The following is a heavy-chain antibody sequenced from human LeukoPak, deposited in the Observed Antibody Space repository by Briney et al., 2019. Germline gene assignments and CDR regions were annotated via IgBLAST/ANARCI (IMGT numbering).Heavy chain of an antibody. Sequence: PGGSLRLSCAASGFTFSSYWMSWFRQAPGKGLECVANINQDGSKAYHVDSVKGRFTISRDKAKKSLYLQMNSLRAEDTAVYYCARPIYSSSWDAFNIWGQGTMVTVSS. J-gene: IGHJ3*02. V-gene: IGHV3-7*01. D-gene: IGHD6-13*01. CDR3: ARPIYSSSWDAFNI. CDR2: INQDGSKA. CDR1: GFTFSSYW.